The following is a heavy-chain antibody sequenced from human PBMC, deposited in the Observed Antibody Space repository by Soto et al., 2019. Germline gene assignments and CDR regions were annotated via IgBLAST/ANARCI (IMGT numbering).Heavy chain of an antibody. J-gene: IGHJ6*02. CDR1: GGTFSSYA. CDR3: ASRGHRGIQPYYYYGMDV. D-gene: IGHD5-18*01. CDR2: IIPIFGTA. Sequence: SVKVSCKSSGGTFSSYAISWVRQAPGQGLEWMGGIIPIFGTANYAQKFQGRVTITADESTSTAYMELSSLRSEDTAVYYCASRGHRGIQPYYYYGMDVWGQGTTVTVSS. V-gene: IGHV1-69*13.